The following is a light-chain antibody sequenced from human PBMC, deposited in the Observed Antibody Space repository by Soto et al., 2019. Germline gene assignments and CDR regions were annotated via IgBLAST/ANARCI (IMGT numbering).Light chain of an antibody. Sequence: EVVMTQSPATLSVSPGERATLSCRASQSVSTNLAWYQQKPGQAPRLLIYGASTRATGIPARFSGSGSGTDFTLTISRLEPEDFAVYYCQQYGSSPYTFGQGTKLEIE. CDR3: QQYGSSPYT. J-gene: IGKJ2*01. CDR1: QSVSTN. CDR2: GAS. V-gene: IGKV3-15*01.